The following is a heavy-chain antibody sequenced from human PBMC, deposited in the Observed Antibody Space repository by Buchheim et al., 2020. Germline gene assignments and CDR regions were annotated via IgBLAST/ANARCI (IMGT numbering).Heavy chain of an antibody. CDR3: AKEGIWSGHDRDYYYGMDV. D-gene: IGHD3-3*01. CDR1: GFTFSSYG. CDR2: ISYDGSNK. J-gene: IGHJ6*02. V-gene: IGHV3-30*18. Sequence: QVQLVESGGGVVQPGRSLRLSCAASGFTFSSYGMHWVRQAPGKGLEWVAVISYDGSNKYYADSVKGRFTISRDNSKNTLSLQMNSLRAEDTAVYYCAKEGIWSGHDRDYYYGMDVWGQGTT.